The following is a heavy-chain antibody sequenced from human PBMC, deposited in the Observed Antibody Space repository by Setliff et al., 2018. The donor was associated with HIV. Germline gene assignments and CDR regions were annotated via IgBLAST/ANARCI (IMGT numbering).Heavy chain of an antibody. V-gene: IGHV3-23*01. Sequence: GGSLRLSCAASGFTFNYHAMTWVRQAPGKGLEWVSGISGSGDSTFYAHSVKGRFTISRDNSRDTLYLEMNNLRAEDTALYYCARELYGSGDLWGQGTLVTVSS. CDR1: GFTFNYHA. CDR3: ARELYGSGDL. CDR2: ISGSGDST. D-gene: IGHD3-10*01. J-gene: IGHJ5*02.